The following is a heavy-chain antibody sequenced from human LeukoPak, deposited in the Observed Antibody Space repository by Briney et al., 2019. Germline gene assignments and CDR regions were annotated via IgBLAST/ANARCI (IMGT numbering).Heavy chain of an antibody. Sequence: GASVKVSCKASGYTFTSYDINWVRQATGRGLEWMGWMNPNSGNTGYAQKFQGRVTITRNTSISTAYMELSSLRSEDTAVYYCARDGEDYYGSGSYSGFFDYWGQGTLVTVSS. CDR1: GYTFTSYD. CDR3: ARDGEDYYGSGSYSGFFDY. V-gene: IGHV1-8*03. CDR2: MNPNSGNT. J-gene: IGHJ4*02. D-gene: IGHD3-10*01.